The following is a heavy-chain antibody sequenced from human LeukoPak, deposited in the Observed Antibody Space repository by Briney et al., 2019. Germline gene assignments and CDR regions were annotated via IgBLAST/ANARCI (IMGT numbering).Heavy chain of an antibody. Sequence: GRSLGLSCAASGFTFSSYGMHWVRQAPGKGLEWVAVIWYDGSNKYYADSVQGRFTISRDNSKNTLYLQMNSLRAEDTAVYYCARDSYGFDYWGQGTLVTVSS. J-gene: IGHJ4*02. D-gene: IGHD4-17*01. CDR1: GFTFSSYG. CDR2: IWYDGSNK. V-gene: IGHV3-33*01. CDR3: ARDSYGFDY.